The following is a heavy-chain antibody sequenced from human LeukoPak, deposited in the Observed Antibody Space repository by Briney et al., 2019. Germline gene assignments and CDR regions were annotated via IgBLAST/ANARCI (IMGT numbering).Heavy chain of an antibody. V-gene: IGHV3-23*01. D-gene: IGHD2-15*01. CDR2: ISSSGSGDNT. J-gene: IGHJ4*02. CDR1: GVTLSTYA. CDR3: AREDMLDY. Sequence: GGSLRLSCAASGVTLSTYAMSWARQAPGKGLEWVSGISSSGSGDNTYYADSVKGRFTISRDDSKNTLSLQMNSLRAEDTAVYYCAREDMLDYWGQGTLVTVSS.